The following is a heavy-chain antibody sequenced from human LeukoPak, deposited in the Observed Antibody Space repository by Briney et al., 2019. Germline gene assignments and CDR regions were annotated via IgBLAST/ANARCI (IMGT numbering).Heavy chain of an antibody. V-gene: IGHV3-13*01. D-gene: IGHD1-1*01. J-gene: IGHJ4*02. CDR3: ARVAKERVGGVYYFDY. Sequence: PGGSLRLSCAASGFTFSDYDMHWVRQATGKGLEWVSAIGTAGDTYYTGSVKGRFTISRENAKNSLSLRMNSLRAGDTAVYYCARVAKERVGGVYYFDYWGQGTLVTVSS. CDR1: GFTFSDYD. CDR2: IGTAGDT.